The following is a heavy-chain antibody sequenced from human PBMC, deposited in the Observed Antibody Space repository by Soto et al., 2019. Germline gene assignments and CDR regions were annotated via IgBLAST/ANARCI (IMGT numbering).Heavy chain of an antibody. V-gene: IGHV3-23*01. CDR1: GXNCRSRA. J-gene: IGHJ4*02. D-gene: IGHD3-10*01. CDR3: ASGSSDSYPGSRIFDF. CDR2: TTDSGGDS. Sequence: GSLRLAGVASGXNCRSRAMSCVRRGPGEGLEWVSFTTDSGGDSKYADSVRGRFTISRDNSKNTLYLQMSSLIVDDSAVYYCASGSSDSYPGSRIFDFWGRGTLGTVSS.